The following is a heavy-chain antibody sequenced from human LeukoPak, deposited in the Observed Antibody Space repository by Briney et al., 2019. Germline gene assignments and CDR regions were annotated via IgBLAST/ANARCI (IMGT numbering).Heavy chain of an antibody. CDR1: GYTFTGYY. V-gene: IGHV1-2*02. Sequence: ASVKVSCKASGYTFTGYYMHWVRQAPGQGLEWMGWINPNSGGTNYAQKFQGRVTMTRDTSISTAYMELSRLRSDDTAVYYCASDSGYDFVGDFYYYMDVWGKGTTVTVSS. CDR3: ASDSGYDFVGDFYYYMDV. J-gene: IGHJ6*03. CDR2: INPNSGGT. D-gene: IGHD5-12*01.